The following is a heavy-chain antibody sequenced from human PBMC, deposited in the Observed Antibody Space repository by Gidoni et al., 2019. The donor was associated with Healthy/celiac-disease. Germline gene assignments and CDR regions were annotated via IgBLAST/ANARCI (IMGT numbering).Heavy chain of an antibody. CDR3: AKTAIQLVQGYYFDY. CDR1: GFTFRSYA. Sequence: EVQLLESGGGLVQPGGSLRLSCAASGFTFRSYAMSWVRQAPGKGLEWVSSISGSGGSTYYADSVKGRFTISRDNSKNTLYLQMNSLRAEDTAVYYCAKTAIQLVQGYYFDYWGQGTLVTVSS. CDR2: ISGSGGST. V-gene: IGHV3-23*01. D-gene: IGHD6-13*01. J-gene: IGHJ4*02.